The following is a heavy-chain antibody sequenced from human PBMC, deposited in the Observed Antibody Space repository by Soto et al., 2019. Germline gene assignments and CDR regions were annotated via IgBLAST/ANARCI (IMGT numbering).Heavy chain of an antibody. Sequence: QITLKESGRTLVTPTQTLTLTCSFSGFSLTTSPVGVGWIRQPPGKALEWLAPMYWDDDKRYNPSLRSRLTNTKDHPNNQVVHTVTNMDPVDKDTYCCAHRLGGYAWNAGYFDYWGQGTLVTVSS. CDR1: GFSLTTSPVG. D-gene: IGHD1-20*01. CDR3: AHRLGGYAWNAGYFDY. J-gene: IGHJ4*02. CDR2: MYWDDDK. V-gene: IGHV2-5*02.